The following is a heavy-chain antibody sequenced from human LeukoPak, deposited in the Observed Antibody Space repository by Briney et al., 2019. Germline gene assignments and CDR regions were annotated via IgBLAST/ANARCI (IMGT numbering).Heavy chain of an antibody. CDR1: GYSISSGYY. V-gene: IGHV4-38-2*02. Sequence: PSETLSLTCAVSGYSISSGYYWGWIRRPPGKGLEWIGSIYHSGSTYYNPSLKSRVTISVDTSKNQFSLKLSSVTAADTAVYYCARERYSYDDYWGQGTLVTVSS. D-gene: IGHD5-18*01. CDR3: ARERYSYDDY. CDR2: IYHSGST. J-gene: IGHJ4*02.